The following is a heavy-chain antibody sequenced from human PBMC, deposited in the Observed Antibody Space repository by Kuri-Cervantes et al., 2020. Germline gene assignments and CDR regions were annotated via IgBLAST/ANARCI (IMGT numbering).Heavy chain of an antibody. V-gene: IGHV1-2*04. CDR2: INPNSGGT. J-gene: IGHJ6*03. CDR1: GYTFTGYY. CDR3: ARTKTYYYGSGSYSPSHYYYYMDV. Sequence: ASVKVSCKASGYTFTGYYMHWVRQAPGQGLEWMGWINPNSGGTNYAQKFQGWVTMTRDTSISTAYMELSSLRSEDTAVYYCARTKTYYYGSGSYSPSHYYYYMDVWGKGTTVTVSS. D-gene: IGHD3-10*01.